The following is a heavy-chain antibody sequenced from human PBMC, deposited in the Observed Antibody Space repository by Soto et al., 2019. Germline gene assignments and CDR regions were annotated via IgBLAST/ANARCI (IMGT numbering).Heavy chain of an antibody. J-gene: IGHJ4*02. CDR1: GFTVNSDY. Sequence: EVQLVETGGGLTQPGGSLRLSCENSGFTVNSDYMSWVRQAPGKGLEWVSIIYAGGSTYYADSVRGRFTISSDNSRNTLYLQMNSLRVEDTAVYYCARSFDYGYIHHWGQGNLVTVSS. D-gene: IGHD3-10*01. CDR2: IYAGGST. CDR3: ARSFDYGYIHH. V-gene: IGHV3-53*02.